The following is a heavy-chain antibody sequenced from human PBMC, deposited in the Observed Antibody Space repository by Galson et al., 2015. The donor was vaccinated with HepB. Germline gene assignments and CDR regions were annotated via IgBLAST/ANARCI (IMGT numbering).Heavy chain of an antibody. J-gene: IGHJ4*02. V-gene: IGHV3-9*01. CDR3: AKDSSNYYYDSSGHFDY. CDR2: MSWNSGSI. CDR1: GFTFDDHA. Sequence: SLRLSCAASGFTFDDHAMHWVRQAPGKGLEWVSGMSWNSGSIGYADSVKGRFTISRDNAKNSLYLQMNSLGVEDTALYYCAKDSSNYYYDSSGHFDYWGQGTLVTVSS. D-gene: IGHD3-22*01.